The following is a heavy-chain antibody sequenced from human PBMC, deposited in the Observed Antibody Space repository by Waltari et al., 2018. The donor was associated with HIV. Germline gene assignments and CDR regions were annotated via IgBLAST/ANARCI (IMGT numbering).Heavy chain of an antibody. J-gene: IGHJ4*02. CDR2: INHSGST. CDR1: GGSFSCYY. D-gene: IGHD2-8*01. CDR3: AILTTWGPDYYFDY. V-gene: IGHV4-34*01. Sequence: QVQLQQWGAGLLKPSETLSLTCAVYGGSFSCYYWSWIRQPPGKGVEGIGEINHSGSTNYNPSLKSRVTVSVDTSKNQFSLKLSSVTAADTAVYYCAILTTWGPDYYFDYWGQGTLVTVSS.